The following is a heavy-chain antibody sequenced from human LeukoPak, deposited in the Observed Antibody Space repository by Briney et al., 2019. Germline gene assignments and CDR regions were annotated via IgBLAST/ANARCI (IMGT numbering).Heavy chain of an antibody. J-gene: IGHJ6*03. V-gene: IGHV4-4*07. CDR1: GGSISSYY. D-gene: IGHD4-17*01. Sequence: SETLSLTCTVSGGSISSYYWSWIRQPAGKGLEWIGRIYTSGSTNYNPSHKSRVTMSVDTSKNQFSLKLSSVTAADTAVYYCARETVTTQGLRNYYYYYYMDVWGKGTTVTISS. CDR3: ARETVTTQGLRNYYYYYYMDV. CDR2: IYTSGST.